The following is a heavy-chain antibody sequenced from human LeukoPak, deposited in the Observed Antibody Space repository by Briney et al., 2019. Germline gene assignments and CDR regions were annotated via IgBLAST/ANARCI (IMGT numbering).Heavy chain of an antibody. J-gene: IGHJ3*02. Sequence: PGGSPRLSCAASGFTFSSYAMSWVRQAPGKGLEWVSAISGSGGSTYYADSVKGRCTISRDNSKNTLYLQMNSLRAEDTAVYYCAKDLNYYDSCGGIRNPHDAFDIWGQGTMVTVSS. CDR2: ISGSGGST. V-gene: IGHV3-23*01. CDR3: AKDLNYYDSCGGIRNPHDAFDI. CDR1: GFTFSSYA. D-gene: IGHD3-22*01.